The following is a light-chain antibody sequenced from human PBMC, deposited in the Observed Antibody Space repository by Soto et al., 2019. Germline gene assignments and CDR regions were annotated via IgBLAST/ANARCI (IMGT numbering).Light chain of an antibody. CDR1: QNLLYSDGNTY. CDR3: MQATHWPYT. J-gene: IGKJ2*01. V-gene: IGKV2-30*01. Sequence: DAVMTQSPLSLPVTLGQPASISCKSSQNLLYSDGNTYLNWFQQRPGQSPRRLIAKGSNRDSGVPDRFSGRGSGRDITRKISRVEAEEVGVYYCMQATHWPYTFGQGTKLEIK. CDR2: KGS.